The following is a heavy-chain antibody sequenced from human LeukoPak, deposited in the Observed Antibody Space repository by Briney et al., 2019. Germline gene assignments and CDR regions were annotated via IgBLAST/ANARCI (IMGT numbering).Heavy chain of an antibody. CDR3: ARDKGYSSGWYLWGSYFDY. D-gene: IGHD6-19*01. Sequence: ASVKVSCKASGYTFTSYGINWVRQAPGQGLEWMGWISAYNGNTNYAQKLQGRVTMTTDTSTSTAYMELRSLRSDDTAVYYCARDKGYSSGWYLWGSYFDYWGQGTLVTVSS. CDR2: ISAYNGNT. CDR1: GYTFTSYG. J-gene: IGHJ4*02. V-gene: IGHV1-18*01.